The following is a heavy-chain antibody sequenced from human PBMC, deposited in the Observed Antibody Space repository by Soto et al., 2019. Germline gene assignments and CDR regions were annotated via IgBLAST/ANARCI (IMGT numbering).Heavy chain of an antibody. D-gene: IGHD2-2*01. J-gene: IGHJ6*02. CDR2: IGTAGDT. CDR3: ARGTPNIVVVPAAIAPVEDYYGMDV. Sequence: GGSLRLSCAASGFTFSSYDMHWVRQATGKGLEWVSAIGTAGDTYYPGSVKGRFTISRENAKNSLYLQMNSLRAEDTAVYYCARGTPNIVVVPAAIAPVEDYYGMDVWGQGTTVTVSS. CDR1: GFTFSSYD. V-gene: IGHV3-13*01.